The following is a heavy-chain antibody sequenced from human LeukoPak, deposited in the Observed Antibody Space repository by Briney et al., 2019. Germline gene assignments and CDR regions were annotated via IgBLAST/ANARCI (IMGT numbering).Heavy chain of an antibody. D-gene: IGHD4-17*01. CDR2: ISGSGGST. CDR1: GFTFSSYA. V-gene: IGHV3-23*01. J-gene: IGHJ4*02. Sequence: PGGSLRLSCVASGFTFSSYAMSWVRQAPGKGLEWVSAISGSGGSTYYADSVKGRFTISRDNSKNTLYLQMNSLRAEDTAVYYCAKGRAGDYGSDYWGQGTLVTVSS. CDR3: AKGRAGDYGSDY.